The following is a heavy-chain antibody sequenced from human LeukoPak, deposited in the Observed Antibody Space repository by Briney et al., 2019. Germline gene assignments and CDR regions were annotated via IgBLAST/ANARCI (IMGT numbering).Heavy chain of an antibody. V-gene: IGHV1-69*01. J-gene: IGHJ4*02. Sequence: GSSVKVSCKASGGTFSSYAISWVRQAPGQGLEWMGGIIPIFGTANYAQKFQGRVTITADESTSTAYMELSSLRSEDTAVYYCARAASYCSSTSCYALDYWGQGTLVTVP. CDR1: GGTFSSYA. D-gene: IGHD2-2*01. CDR3: ARAASYCSSTSCYALDY. CDR2: IIPIFGTA.